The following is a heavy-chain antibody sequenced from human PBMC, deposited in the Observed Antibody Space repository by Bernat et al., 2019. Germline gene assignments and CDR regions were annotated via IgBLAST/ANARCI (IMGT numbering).Heavy chain of an antibody. CDR3: AKEHYSCSGTSCSFSDY. CDR2: ISGSGATI. D-gene: IGHD2-2*01. CDR1: GFTFSSYS. J-gene: IGHJ4*02. Sequence: DVQLLESGGGLAQPGGPLRLSSVASGFTFSSYSMSWVRQVPGKGLEWVSIISGSGATIYYADSVKGRFTISRDNSKNTLYLQMISLRAEDTAVYYCAKEHYSCSGTSCSFSDYWGQGTLVTVSS. V-gene: IGHV3-23*01.